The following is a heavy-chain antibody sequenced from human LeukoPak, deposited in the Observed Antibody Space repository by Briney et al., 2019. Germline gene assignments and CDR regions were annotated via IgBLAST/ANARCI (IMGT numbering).Heavy chain of an antibody. V-gene: IGHV1-46*01. D-gene: IGHD5-24*01. CDR2: IKPSDGNT. J-gene: IGHJ3*02. CDR3: ARVRDGYNDAHDI. Sequence: ASVKVSCKASGYIFTDYYMHWVRQAAGQRLEWMGLIKPSDGNTYYAQQFQGRVTMTRDTSTSTVYMEVSSLKSEDTAIYYCARVRDGYNDAHDIWGQGTMVTVTS. CDR1: GYIFTDYY.